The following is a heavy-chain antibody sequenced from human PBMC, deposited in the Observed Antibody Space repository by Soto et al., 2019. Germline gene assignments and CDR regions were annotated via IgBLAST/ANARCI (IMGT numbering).Heavy chain of an antibody. D-gene: IGHD6-19*01. CDR3: ARGRNSGSPFDN. CDR1: GFTFSNYA. CDR2: IRGSGSGT. V-gene: IGHV3-23*01. J-gene: IGHJ4*02. Sequence: GGSLRLSCAASGFTFSNYAMSWVRQAPGKGLEWVSAIRGSGSGTYYRDSVKGRFTISRDNSENTLYLQMNILRAEDTAVYFCARGRNSGSPFDNWGQGTLVAVSS.